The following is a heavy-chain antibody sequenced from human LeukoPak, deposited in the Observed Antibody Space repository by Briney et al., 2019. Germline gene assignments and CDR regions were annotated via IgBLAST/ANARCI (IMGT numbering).Heavy chain of an antibody. D-gene: IGHD6-19*01. Sequence: GESLKISCKVSGYNFTNYWIGWVRQMPGKGLEWVGIIYPGDSDTRYSPSFQGQVTISADKSITTAYLQRSSLKASHTAMYYCARGRYSRGWFDYWGQGTLVTVSS. V-gene: IGHV5-51*01. CDR3: ARGRYSRGWFDY. J-gene: IGHJ4*02. CDR1: GYNFTNYW. CDR2: IYPGDSDT.